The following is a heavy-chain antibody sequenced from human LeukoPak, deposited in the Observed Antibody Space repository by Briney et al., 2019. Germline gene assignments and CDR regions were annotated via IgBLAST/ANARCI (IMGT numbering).Heavy chain of an antibody. V-gene: IGHV4-4*07. CDR2: IYTSGST. J-gene: IGHJ4*02. CDR1: GGSISSYY. D-gene: IGHD3-10*01. Sequence: SETLSLTCTVSGGSISSYYWSWIRQPAGKGLEWIGRIYTSGSTNYNPSLKSRVTISVDTSKNQFSLKLSSVTAADTAVYYCARGGSTMVRGVIDEFDYWGQGTLVTVSS. CDR3: ARGGSTMVRGVIDEFDY.